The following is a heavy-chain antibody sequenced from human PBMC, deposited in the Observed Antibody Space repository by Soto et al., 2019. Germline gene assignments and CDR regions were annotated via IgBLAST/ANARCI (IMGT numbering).Heavy chain of an antibody. D-gene: IGHD4-4*01. Sequence: PSLTLSLTCTVSGGSISNGGYYWSCIRQHPGKGLEWIGYIYYSGSTYYNPSLKSRVTISVDTSKNQFSLKLSSVTAADTAVYYCARCGVSNLLFDYWGQGTLVTVS. J-gene: IGHJ4*02. CDR1: GGSISNGGYY. V-gene: IGHV4-31*03. CDR2: IYYSGST. CDR3: ARCGVSNLLFDY.